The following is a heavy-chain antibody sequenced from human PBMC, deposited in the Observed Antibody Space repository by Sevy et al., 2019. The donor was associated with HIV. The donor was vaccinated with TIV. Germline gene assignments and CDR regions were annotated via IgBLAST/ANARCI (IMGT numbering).Heavy chain of an antibody. CDR1: GFTFSSYW. J-gene: IGHJ4*02. Sequence: GGSLRLSCAASGFTFSSYWMSWARQAPGKGLEWVANIKQDGSEKYYVDSVKGRFTISRDNAKNSLYLQMNSLRAEDTAVYYCAREYDYIWGSYRYRTDFDYWGQGTLVTVSS. V-gene: IGHV3-7*03. CDR3: AREYDYIWGSYRYRTDFDY. CDR2: IKQDGSEK. D-gene: IGHD3-16*02.